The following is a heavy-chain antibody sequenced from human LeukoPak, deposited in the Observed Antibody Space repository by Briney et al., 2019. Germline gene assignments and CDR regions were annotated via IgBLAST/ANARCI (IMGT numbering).Heavy chain of an antibody. J-gene: IGHJ4*02. CDR1: GGSISSGGYY. Sequence: SLTLSLTRTVSGGSISSGGYYWSWVRQHPGKGLEWIGYIYYSGSTYYNPSLKSQVTISVDTSKNQFSLKLSSVTAADTAVYYCASAGKRTYYFDYWGQGTLVTVSS. V-gene: IGHV4-31*01. D-gene: IGHD6-13*01. CDR2: IYYSGST. CDR3: ASAGKRTYYFDY.